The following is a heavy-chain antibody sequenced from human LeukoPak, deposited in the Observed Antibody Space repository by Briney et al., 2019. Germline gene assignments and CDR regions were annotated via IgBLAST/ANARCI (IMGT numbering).Heavy chain of an antibody. CDR3: AHKGRGSGSYNM. Sequence: SGPTLVKPTQTLTLTCTFSGFSLTTTGVGVAWIRQPPGKALEWHAVSYWNNDKSYSPSLKSRLTITKDTSKNQVVLKMTNMEPVDTATYYCAHKGRGSGSYNMWGQGTLVTVSS. CDR1: GFSLTTTGVG. CDR2: SYWNNDK. D-gene: IGHD3-10*01. J-gene: IGHJ4*02. V-gene: IGHV2-5*01.